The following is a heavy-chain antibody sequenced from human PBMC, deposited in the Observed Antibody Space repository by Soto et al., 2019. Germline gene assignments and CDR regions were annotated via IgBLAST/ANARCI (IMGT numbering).Heavy chain of an antibody. J-gene: IGHJ4*02. CDR3: AKGGDDWY. CDR2: ISYDGSNK. CDR1: GFTFSSYG. D-gene: IGHD4-17*01. V-gene: IGHV3-30*18. Sequence: QVQLVESGGGVVQPGRSLRLSCAASGFTFSSYGMHWVRQAPGKGLEWVAVISYDGSNKYYADSVKGRFTISRDNSKNTLYLQMNSLRAEDTAVYYCAKGGDDWYGGQGTLVTVSS.